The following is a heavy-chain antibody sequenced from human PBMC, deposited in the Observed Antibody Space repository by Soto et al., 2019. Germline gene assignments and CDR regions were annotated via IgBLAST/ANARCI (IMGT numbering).Heavy chain of an antibody. CDR1: GYTFTGYY. J-gene: IGHJ4*02. CDR2: MNPSSGAT. D-gene: IGHD3-22*01. Sequence: QVQLVQSGAEVKKPGASVKVSCKASGYTFTGYYIHWLRQAPGQGPEWRGWMNPSSGATNFAQKFQGWVTMTRDTSISTAFMDLSRLKSDDTAVYYCARGAYSSESSVDYWCQGTLVTVSS. V-gene: IGHV1-2*04. CDR3: ARGAYSSESSVDY.